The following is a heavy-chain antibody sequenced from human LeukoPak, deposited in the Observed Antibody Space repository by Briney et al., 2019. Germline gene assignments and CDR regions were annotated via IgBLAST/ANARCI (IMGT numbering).Heavy chain of an antibody. CDR1: GGSISGSY. CDR2: IYSSGST. CDR3: VRRGGRFDT. Sequence: SETLSLTCTVSGGSISGSYWSWIRQPPGKGLEWIGYIYSSGSTNYNPSLKSRVTIGVDTSRNQFSLKLSCVTAADTAVYYCVRRGGRFDTWGQGTLVTVSS. V-gene: IGHV4-4*09. J-gene: IGHJ5*02.